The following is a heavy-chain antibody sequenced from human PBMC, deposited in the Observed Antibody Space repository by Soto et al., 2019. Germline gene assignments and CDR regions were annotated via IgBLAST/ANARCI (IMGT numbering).Heavy chain of an antibody. CDR2: INPNSGGT. D-gene: IGHD6-19*01. J-gene: IGHJ6*02. CDR3: ARAGGQWLENYCYYYGMDV. CDR1: GYTFTGYY. V-gene: IGHV1-2*04. Sequence: ASVKVSCKASGYTFTGYYMHWVRQTPGQGLEWMGWINPNSGGTNYAQKFQGWVTMTRDTSISTAYMELSRLRSDDTAVYYCARAGGQWLENYCYYYGMDVWGQGTTVTVSS.